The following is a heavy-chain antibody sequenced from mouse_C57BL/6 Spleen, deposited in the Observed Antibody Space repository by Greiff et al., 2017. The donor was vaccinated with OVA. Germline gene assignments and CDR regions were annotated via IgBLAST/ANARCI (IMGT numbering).Heavy chain of an antibody. Sequence: VQLQQSGAELARPGASVKLSCKASGYTFTSYGISWVKQRTGQGLEWIGEIYPRSGNTYYNEKFKGKATLTADKSSSTAYMELRSLTSEDSAVYFCARSYYSNYEWDYWGQGTTLTVSS. CDR3: ARSYYSNYEWDY. CDR1: GYTFTSYG. J-gene: IGHJ2*01. V-gene: IGHV1-81*01. CDR2: IYPRSGNT. D-gene: IGHD2-5*01.